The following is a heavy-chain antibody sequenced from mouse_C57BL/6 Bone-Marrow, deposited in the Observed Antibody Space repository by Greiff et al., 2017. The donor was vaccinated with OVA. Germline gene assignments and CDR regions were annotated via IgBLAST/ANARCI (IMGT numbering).Heavy chain of an antibody. CDR1: GYSFTGYF. J-gene: IGHJ4*01. CDR3: ARGVFSSMDY. V-gene: IGHV1-37*01. CDR2: INPYNGGT. Sequence: EVQLQQSGPELVKPGASVKISCKASGYSFTGYFMNWVKQTPGQSLEWIGRINPYNGGTFYNQKFKGKATVTVDKSSSTADMELLSLTSEDVAVYYCARGVFSSMDYWGQGTPVTVS.